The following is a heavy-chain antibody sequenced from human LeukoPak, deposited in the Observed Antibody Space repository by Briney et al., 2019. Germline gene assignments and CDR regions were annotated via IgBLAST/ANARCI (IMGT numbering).Heavy chain of an antibody. CDR3: ARQAKGVSGSYWVDY. CDR2: IYPGDSDT. V-gene: IGHV5-51*01. D-gene: IGHD3-10*01. J-gene: IGHJ4*02. Sequence: GESLKISCKGSGCDFTNYWIGWVRQMAGKGLEWMGIIYPGDSDTRYIPSFQGQVTISADKSITTAYLQWSSLRASDTAIYYCARQAKGVSGSYWVDYWGQGTLVTVSS. CDR1: GCDFTNYW.